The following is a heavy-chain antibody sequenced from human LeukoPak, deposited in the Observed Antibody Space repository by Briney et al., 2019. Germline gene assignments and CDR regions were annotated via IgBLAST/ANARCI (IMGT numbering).Heavy chain of an antibody. CDR1: GYTFTSYD. J-gene: IGHJ3*02. CDR3: ARVLWFGELSANDAFDI. D-gene: IGHD3-10*01. CDR2: MNPNSGNT. V-gene: IGHV1-8*01. Sequence: ASVKVSCKASGYTFTSYDINWVRQATGQGLEWMGWMNPNSGNTGYAQKFQGRVTMTRNTSISTAYMELSSLRSEDTAVYYCARVLWFGELSANDAFDIWGQGTMVTVSS.